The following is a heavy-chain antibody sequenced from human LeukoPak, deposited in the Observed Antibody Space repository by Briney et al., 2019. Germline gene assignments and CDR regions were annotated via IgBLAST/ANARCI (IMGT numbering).Heavy chain of an antibody. Sequence: SETLSLTCTVSGGSISSSSYYWGWIRQPPGKGLEWIGSIYYSGSTYYNPSLKSRVTISVDTSKNQFSLKLSSVTAADTAVYYCARGEGDVVVVAATYFDYWGQGTLVTVSS. CDR3: ARGEGDVVVVAATYFDY. V-gene: IGHV4-39*07. D-gene: IGHD2-15*01. CDR2: IYYSGST. CDR1: GGSISSSSYY. J-gene: IGHJ4*02.